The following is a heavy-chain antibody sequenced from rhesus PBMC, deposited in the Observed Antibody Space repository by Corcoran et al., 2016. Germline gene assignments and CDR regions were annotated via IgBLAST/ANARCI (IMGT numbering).Heavy chain of an antibody. CDR3: ARDPYGSSYYFDY. V-gene: IGHV4-122*02. Sequence: QLQLQESGPGLVKPSETLSLTCAVSGYSISSGYGWTWIRQPPGKGLQWIGYISYRGSTSYNPSPKSLDTISRDTSKNQFSLKLSSVTAADTVVYYCARDPYGSSYYFDYWGQGVLVTVSS. CDR2: ISYRGST. J-gene: IGHJ4*01. D-gene: IGHD4-29*01. CDR1: GYSISSGYG.